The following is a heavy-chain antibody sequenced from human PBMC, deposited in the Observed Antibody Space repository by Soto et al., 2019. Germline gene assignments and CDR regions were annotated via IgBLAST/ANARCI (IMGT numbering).Heavy chain of an antibody. CDR2: IYWDDDK. CDR1: GFSFGTSGVG. Sequence: QITLKESGPPLVKPTQTLTLTCTFSGFSFGTSGVGVGWIRQPPGQALEWLALIYWDDDKRYSPSLKSRLTTXKXPXXNQVALTITNMDPVATATYYCAHTPGYRYLYYLDSWGQGPLVTVSS. V-gene: IGHV2-5*02. J-gene: IGHJ4*02. CDR3: AHTPGYRYLYYLDS. D-gene: IGHD5-18*01.